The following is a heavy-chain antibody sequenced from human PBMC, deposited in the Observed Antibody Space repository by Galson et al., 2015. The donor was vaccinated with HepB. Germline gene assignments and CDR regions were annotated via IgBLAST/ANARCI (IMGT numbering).Heavy chain of an antibody. J-gene: IGHJ1*01. Sequence: SLRLSCAASGYTVSSDYMSWVRQAPGKGLEWVSVIYIAGDTFYTDSVKGRFTISRDTSKNTLYLQLNTLRAEDTAVYYCARLGGWYGRGYFQDLGQRTLVTVSA. CDR2: IYIAGDT. CDR1: GYTVSSDY. V-gene: IGHV3-66*04. CDR3: ARLGGWYGRGYFQD. D-gene: IGHD6-19*01.